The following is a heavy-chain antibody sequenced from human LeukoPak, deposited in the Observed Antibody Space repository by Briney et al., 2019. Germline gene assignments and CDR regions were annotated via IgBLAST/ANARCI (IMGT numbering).Heavy chain of an antibody. V-gene: IGHV4-4*07. D-gene: IGHD5-18*01. CDR2: IYTSGST. CDR3: ARGGTDTAMVTIYYYYMDV. Sequence: PSETLSLTCTVSGGSISSYYWSWIRQPAGKGLEWIGRIYTSGSTNYNPSLKSRVTMSVDTSKNQFSLKLSSVTAADTAVYYCARGGTDTAMVTIYYYYMDVWGKGTTVTVSS. J-gene: IGHJ6*03. CDR1: GGSISSYY.